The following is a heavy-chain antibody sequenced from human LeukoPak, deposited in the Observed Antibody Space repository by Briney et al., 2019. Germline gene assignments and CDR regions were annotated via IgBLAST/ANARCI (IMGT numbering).Heavy chain of an antibody. Sequence: SETLSLTCTVSGGSICGYYWTRIRRPPGKGLEWIGYISYSGITQYNPSLQNRVTISIATSKKQFSLKLTSVTAADTAVYYCARDPANDAFDIWGQGTMVTVSS. CDR2: ISYSGIT. V-gene: IGHV4-59*12. CDR3: ARDPANDAFDI. CDR1: GGSICGYY. J-gene: IGHJ3*02.